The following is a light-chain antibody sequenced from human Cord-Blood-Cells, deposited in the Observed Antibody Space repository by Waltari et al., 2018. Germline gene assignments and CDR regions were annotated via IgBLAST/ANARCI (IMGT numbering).Light chain of an antibody. CDR1: SNHVVNQG. CDR2: RNN. CDR3: SAWDSSLSAYV. J-gene: IGLJ1*01. V-gene: IGLV10-54*01. Sequence: QAGLTQPPSVSKGLRQTATLTCTGNSNHVVNQGAAWLQQHQGHPPKLLSYRNNNRPSGISERLSASRSGNTASLTITGLQPEDEADYYCSAWDSSLSAYVFGTGTKVTVL.